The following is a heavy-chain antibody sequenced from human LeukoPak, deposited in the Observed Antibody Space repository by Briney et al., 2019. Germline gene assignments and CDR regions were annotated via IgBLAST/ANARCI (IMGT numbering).Heavy chain of an antibody. D-gene: IGHD3-3*01. Sequence: SGEGYGKVSGYTLNELSIHWVRQAAGKGLEWMGGFDPEYGETVYAQKFQGRVTMAEDTSTDTAYMELSSLRSEDTAVYYCAPLDFWVPSTWGQGTLVTVSS. CDR2: FDPEYGET. J-gene: IGHJ5*02. CDR3: APLDFWVPST. V-gene: IGHV1-24*01. CDR1: GYTLNELS.